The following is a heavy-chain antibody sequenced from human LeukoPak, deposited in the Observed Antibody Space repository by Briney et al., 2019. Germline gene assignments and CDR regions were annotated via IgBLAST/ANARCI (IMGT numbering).Heavy chain of an antibody. J-gene: IGHJ5*02. Sequence: ASGKVSCKASGYSFTSHYMHWVRQAPGQGLEWLGLINPSGSSTLYAQKFQGRVTMTRDMSTTTDYMELSSLRSEDTAAYYCARDNSVGDIAWWFDPWGQGTLVTVSS. CDR2: INPSGSST. D-gene: IGHD3-16*02. CDR1: GYSFTSHY. V-gene: IGHV1-46*01. CDR3: ARDNSVGDIAWWFDP.